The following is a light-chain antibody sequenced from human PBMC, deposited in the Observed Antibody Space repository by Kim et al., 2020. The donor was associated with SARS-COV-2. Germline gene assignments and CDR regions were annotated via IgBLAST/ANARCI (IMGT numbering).Light chain of an antibody. CDR1: QSISYS. J-gene: IGKJ1*01. CDR2: AAT. V-gene: IGKV3-15*01. CDR3: QQYSNWPRT. Sequence: VYPGDRVTLSCRASQSISYSLAWYQQKPGQAPRLLIYAATTRPPGIPVRFSGSGVGTEFTLTISSLQSEDFALYYCQQYSNWPRTFGQGTKVDIK.